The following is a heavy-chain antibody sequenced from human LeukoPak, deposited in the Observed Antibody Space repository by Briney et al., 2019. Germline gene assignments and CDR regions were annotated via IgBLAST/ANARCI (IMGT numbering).Heavy chain of an antibody. D-gene: IGHD2-21*01. J-gene: IGHJ5*02. CDR1: GFTFSSYA. CDR2: ISVSGGNT. V-gene: IGHV3-23*01. Sequence: GGSLRLSCAASGFTFSSYAMSWLRQAPGKGLEWVSAISVSGGNTYYADSVKGRFTISRDNYKNTLYLQMNTLRAEDAVVYYWGEGAGYCFAPSWGQGTLVTVSS. CDR3: GEGAGYCFAPS.